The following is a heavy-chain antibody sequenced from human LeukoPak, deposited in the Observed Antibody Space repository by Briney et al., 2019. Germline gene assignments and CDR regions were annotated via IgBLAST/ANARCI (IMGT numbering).Heavy chain of an antibody. CDR3: ARDWLAGNPYHAFDL. CDR2: ISSSSSYI. J-gene: IGHJ3*01. D-gene: IGHD3-22*01. Sequence: GGSLRLSCAASGFTFSSYSMNWVRQAPGKGLEWVSSISSSSSYIYYADSVKGRFTISRDNAKNSLYLQMNSLRAEDTAVYFCARDWLAGNPYHAFDLWGKGTMVTVSS. V-gene: IGHV3-21*01. CDR1: GFTFSSYS.